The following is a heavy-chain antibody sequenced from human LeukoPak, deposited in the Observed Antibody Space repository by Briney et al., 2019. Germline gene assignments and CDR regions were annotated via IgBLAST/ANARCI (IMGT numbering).Heavy chain of an antibody. J-gene: IGHJ3*02. CDR3: ARLNRRSRHIVVVTATPGAFDI. Sequence: SETLSLTCAVYGGSFSGYYWSWLRQPPGKGLEWIGEINHSGSTNYNPSLKSRVTISVDTSKNQFSLKLSSVTAADTAVYYCARLNRRSRHIVVVTATPGAFDIWGQGTMVTVSS. CDR2: INHSGST. V-gene: IGHV4-34*01. CDR1: GGSFSGYY. D-gene: IGHD2-21*02.